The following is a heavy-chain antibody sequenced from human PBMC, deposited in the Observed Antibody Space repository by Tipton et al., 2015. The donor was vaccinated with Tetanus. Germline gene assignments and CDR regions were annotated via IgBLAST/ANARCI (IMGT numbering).Heavy chain of an antibody. D-gene: IGHD2-15*01. J-gene: IGHJ6*02. CDR1: GGSINNYY. V-gene: IGHV4-59*08. CDR2: ISYSGST. Sequence: TLSLTCTVSGGSINNYYWSWIRQPPGKGLEWIGYISYSGSTNSNPSLKSRVTISVDASKNQFSLELTSVTAADTAVYYCAKSHGYCSGGSCYYYYGMDVWGQGTTVTVSS. CDR3: AKSHGYCSGGSCYYYYGMDV.